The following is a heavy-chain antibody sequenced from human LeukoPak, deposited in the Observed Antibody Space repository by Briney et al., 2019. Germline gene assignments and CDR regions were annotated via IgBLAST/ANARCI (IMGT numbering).Heavy chain of an antibody. CDR2: ITDDEDT. V-gene: IGHV3-23*01. CDR3: VRGYSFGPYGMDV. Sequence: GGSLRLSCVASGFPFRSYAMTWVRQTPGKGLESVSVITDDEDTYYADSVKGRFTISRDNSQNTVFLQMNSLRVEDTAVYFCVRGYSFGPYGMDVWGQGTTVTVSS. D-gene: IGHD2-15*01. CDR1: GFPFRSYA. J-gene: IGHJ6*02.